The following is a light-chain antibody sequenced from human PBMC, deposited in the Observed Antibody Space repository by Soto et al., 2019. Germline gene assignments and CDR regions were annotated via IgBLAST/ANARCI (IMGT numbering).Light chain of an antibody. V-gene: IGKV3D-20*01. J-gene: IGKJ1*01. Sequence: EIVLTQSPGTLSLSPVERATLSCRASQSVSNNYLAWYQQKPGLAPRLLIYDASSRATGIPDRFSGSGSGTDFTLTISRLEPEDFAVYYCQQYGSSATWTFGQGTKVDIK. CDR2: DAS. CDR1: QSVSNNY. CDR3: QQYGSSATWT.